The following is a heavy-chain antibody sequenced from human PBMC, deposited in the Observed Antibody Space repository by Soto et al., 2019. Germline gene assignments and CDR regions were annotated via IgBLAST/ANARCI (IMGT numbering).Heavy chain of an antibody. CDR3: VRRHGLTIDASY. D-gene: IGHD4-17*01. CDR2: FFYGGKN. V-gene: IGHV4-39*01. CDR1: GGSISSSTYY. J-gene: IGHJ4*02. Sequence: SETLSVTCTVSGGSISSSTYYWGWMRQPPGKGLEWIASFFYGGKNYYNPSLKSRVTISVDTSKNQFSLKLTSVTAADTAVYYCVRRHGLTIDASYWGQGTLVTVSS.